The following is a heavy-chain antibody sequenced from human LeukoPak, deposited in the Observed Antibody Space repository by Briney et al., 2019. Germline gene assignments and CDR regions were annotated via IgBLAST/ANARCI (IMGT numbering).Heavy chain of an antibody. CDR2: IYYSGST. CDR1: GGSMSSYY. V-gene: IGHV4-59*08. CDR3: ARRRVEKATIMEGNWFDP. J-gene: IGHJ5*02. Sequence: PSGTLSLTCTVSGGSMSSYYWGWIRQPPGKGLEWIGYIYYSGSTNYNPSLKSRVTISVDTSKNQFSLKLSSVTAADTAVYYCARRRVEKATIMEGNWFDPWGQGTLVTVSS. D-gene: IGHD5-24*01.